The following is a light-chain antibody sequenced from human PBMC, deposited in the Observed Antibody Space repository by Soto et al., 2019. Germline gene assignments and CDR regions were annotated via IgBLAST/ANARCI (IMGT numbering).Light chain of an antibody. V-gene: IGLV2-11*01. CDR2: DVS. J-gene: IGLJ1*01. Sequence: QSALTQPRSVSGSPGQSVTISCTGTSSNVGRYNHVSWYQHHPGKAPKLMIYDVSKRPSGVPDRFSGSKSGNTASLTISGLQAEDEADYFCCSYTTSSTLVCGTGTKLTVL. CDR3: CSYTTSSTLV. CDR1: SSNVGRYNH.